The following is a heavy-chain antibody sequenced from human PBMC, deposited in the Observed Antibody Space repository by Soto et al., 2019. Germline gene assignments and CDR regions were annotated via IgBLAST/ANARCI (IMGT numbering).Heavy chain of an antibody. Sequence: YSMNCVRQAPGKGLEWVSSISSTTNYIYYGDSMKGRFTISRDNAKNSLYLEMNSLRAEDTAVYYCARESEDLTSNFDYWGQGTLVTVSS. CDR1: YS. V-gene: IGHV3-21*06. CDR3: ARESEDLTSNFDY. J-gene: IGHJ4*02. CDR2: ISSTTNYI.